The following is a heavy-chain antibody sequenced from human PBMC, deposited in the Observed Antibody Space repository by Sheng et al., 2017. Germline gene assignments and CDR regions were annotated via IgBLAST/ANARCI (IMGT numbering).Heavy chain of an antibody. D-gene: IGHD3-3*01. CDR3: ARGDFTSMRTAVYYFDY. CDR1: GGSFSGYY. Sequence: QVQLQQWGAGLLKPSETLSLTCAVYGGSFSGYYWSWIRQPPREGGVEWIGEINHSGSTNYNPSLKSRVTISVDTSKNQFSLKLSSVTAADTAVYYCARGDFTSMRTAVYYFDYWGQGTLVTVSS. CDR2: INHSGST. J-gene: IGHJ4*02. V-gene: IGHV4-34*01.